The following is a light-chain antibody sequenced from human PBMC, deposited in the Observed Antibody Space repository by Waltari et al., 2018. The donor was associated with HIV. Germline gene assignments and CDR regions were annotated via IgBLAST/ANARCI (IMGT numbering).Light chain of an antibody. Sequence: QSVLSQPPSVSGTPGQNVTIPCSGSSSNIGSNIVNWYQQLPGAAPKLLIYSNDQRPSGVPDRFSGSKSGTSASLAISGLQYADEADYYCAAWDDSLNGMFGGGTRLTVL. J-gene: IGLJ3*02. CDR1: SSNIGSNI. CDR3: AAWDDSLNGM. V-gene: IGLV1-44*01. CDR2: SND.